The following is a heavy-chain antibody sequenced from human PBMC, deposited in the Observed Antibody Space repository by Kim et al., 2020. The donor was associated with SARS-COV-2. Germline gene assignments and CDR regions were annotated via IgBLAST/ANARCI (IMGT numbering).Heavy chain of an antibody. CDR3: ARAAGITFFSVVPSGDYDMDV. Sequence: GGSLRLSCAASGFTFSSYAMHWVRQAPGKGLECVSAICSNGGSTYYANSVKGRFTISRDNSKNTLYLQMGSLRAEDMAVYYCARAAGITFFSVVPSGDYDMDVWGKGTTVTVSS. D-gene: IGHD3-3*01. J-gene: IGHJ6*03. V-gene: IGHV3-64*01. CDR2: ICSNGGST. CDR1: GFTFSSYA.